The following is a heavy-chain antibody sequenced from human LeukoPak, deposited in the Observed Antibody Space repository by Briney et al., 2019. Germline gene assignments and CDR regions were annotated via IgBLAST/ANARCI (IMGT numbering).Heavy chain of an antibody. CDR2: IYYSAST. J-gene: IGHJ4*02. D-gene: IGHD2-15*01. Sequence: PSETLSLPCTVSGGSISNGAYYWSWIRQHPGKGLEWIGYIYYSASTYYSPSLKSRLTMSVDTSKIQFSLKLSSVTAADTAVYYCARDLGGGSFDFWGQGALVTVSS. V-gene: IGHV4-31*03. CDR3: ARDLGGGSFDF. CDR1: GGSISNGAYY.